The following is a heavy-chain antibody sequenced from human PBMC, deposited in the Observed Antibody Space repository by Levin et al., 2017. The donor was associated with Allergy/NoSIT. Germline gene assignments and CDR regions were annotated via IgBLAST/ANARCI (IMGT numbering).Heavy chain of an antibody. CDR3: ARDQGLQFLERSPDRYYYGMDV. V-gene: IGHV3-33*01. CDR2: IYHDGSNE. D-gene: IGHD3-3*01. J-gene: IGHJ6*02. CDR1: GFNFKTYA. Sequence: GGSLRLSCAASGFNFKTYAMHWVRQAPGKGLEWVAIIYHDGSNEQYGASVKGRFTTSRDNSKSTLYPHMNRLRAEDTAVYYCARDQGLQFLERSPDRYYYGMDVWGQGTTVIVSS.